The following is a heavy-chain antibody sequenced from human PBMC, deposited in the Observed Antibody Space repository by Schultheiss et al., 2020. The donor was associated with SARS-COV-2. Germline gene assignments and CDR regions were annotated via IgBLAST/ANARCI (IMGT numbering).Heavy chain of an antibody. CDR2: ISGNT. Sequence: GGSLRLSCAASGFTFSSYAMSWVRQAPGKGLEWVSSISGNTYYADSVKGRFTISRDNSKNTLYLQMNSLRAEDTAVYYCAKVGGLEYSSSYFDYWGQGTLITVAS. CDR1: GFTFSSYA. V-gene: IGHV3-23*01. D-gene: IGHD6-6*01. J-gene: IGHJ4*02. CDR3: AKVGGLEYSSSYFDY.